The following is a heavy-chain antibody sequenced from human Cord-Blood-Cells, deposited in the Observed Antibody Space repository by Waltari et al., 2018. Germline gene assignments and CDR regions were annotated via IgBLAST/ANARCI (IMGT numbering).Heavy chain of an antibody. CDR1: GGPFSSYA. J-gene: IGHJ4*02. CDR2: IIPILGIA. V-gene: IGHV1-69*04. D-gene: IGHD6-19*01. Sequence: QVQLVQSGAEVKKPGSSVTVSCKASGGPFSSYAISWVRQAPGQGLEWRGGIIPILGIANYAQKFQGRVTITADESTSTAYMELSSMRSEDTAVYYCARPTGYSSGWYDYWGQGTLVTVSS. CDR3: ARPTGYSSGWYDY.